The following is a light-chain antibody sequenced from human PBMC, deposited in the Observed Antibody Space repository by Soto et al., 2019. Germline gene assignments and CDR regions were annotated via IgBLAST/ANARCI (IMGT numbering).Light chain of an antibody. Sequence: QSVLTQPPSVSAAPGQKVTISCSGSSSNIGNNYVSWYQQLPDTAPKLLIYENNKRPSGIPDRFSGSKSGTSATLGITGLQTGDEAHYSCGTLDISLRLWVFGGGTKLTVL. V-gene: IGLV1-51*02. CDR3: GTLDISLRLWV. J-gene: IGLJ3*02. CDR2: ENN. CDR1: SSNIGNNY.